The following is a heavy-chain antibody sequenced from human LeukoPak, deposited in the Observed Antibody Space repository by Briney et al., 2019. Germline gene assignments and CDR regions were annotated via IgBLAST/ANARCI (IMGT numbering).Heavy chain of an antibody. Sequence: GGSLRLSCAASGFTVSSNYMSWVRQAPGKGLEWVSVIYSGGSTYYADSVKGRFTISRDNAKNSLYLQMNSLRAEDTAVYYCAELGITMIGGVWGRGTTVTISS. D-gene: IGHD3-10*02. J-gene: IGHJ6*04. V-gene: IGHV3-53*01. CDR3: AELGITMIGGV. CDR2: IYSGGST. CDR1: GFTVSSNY.